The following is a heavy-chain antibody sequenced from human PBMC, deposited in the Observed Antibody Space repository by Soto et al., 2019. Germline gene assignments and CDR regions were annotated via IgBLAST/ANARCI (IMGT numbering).Heavy chain of an antibody. CDR1: GFTFSSYG. CDR3: AKDREWDILTYYLDV. V-gene: IGHV3-30*18. CDR2: ISYDGSNK. J-gene: IGHJ6*03. Sequence: QVQLVESGGGVVQPGRSLRLSCAASGFTFSSYGMHWVRQAPGKGLEWVAVISYDGSNKYYADSVKGRFTISRDNSKNTLYLQMNSLRAEDTAVYYCAKDREWDILTYYLDVWGKGTTVTVSS. D-gene: IGHD3-9*01.